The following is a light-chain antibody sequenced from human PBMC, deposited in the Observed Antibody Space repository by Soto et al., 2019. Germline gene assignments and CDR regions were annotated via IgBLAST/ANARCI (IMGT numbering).Light chain of an antibody. CDR1: QSVSNNY. Sequence: IVLTQSPGTLSLSTGERATLSCRASQSVSNNYLAWYQQKPGQDPRLLIYGASNRANGIPDRFSGRGSGKDFTLTISRLEPEDFAVYYCQQYGSSGTFGQGTKVE. CDR3: QQYGSSGT. J-gene: IGKJ1*01. V-gene: IGKV3-20*01. CDR2: GAS.